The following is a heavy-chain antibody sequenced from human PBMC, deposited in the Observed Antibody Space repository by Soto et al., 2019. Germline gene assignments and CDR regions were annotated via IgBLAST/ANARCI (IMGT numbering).Heavy chain of an antibody. V-gene: IGHV3-30-3*01. D-gene: IGHD2-21*02. CDR2: ISKDGSNK. Sequence: PGGSLRLSCAASGFTFSSYAMHWFRQAPGKGLEWVAVISKDGSNKYYADSVKGRFTISRDNSENTLHLQMNSLRAEDTAVYYCASPLDFGGNSGLDYWGQGTLVTVSS. CDR1: GFTFSSYA. CDR3: ASPLDFGGNSGLDY. J-gene: IGHJ4*02.